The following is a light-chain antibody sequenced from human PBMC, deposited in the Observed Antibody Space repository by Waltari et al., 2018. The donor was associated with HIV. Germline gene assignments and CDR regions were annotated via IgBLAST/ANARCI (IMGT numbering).Light chain of an antibody. J-gene: IGLJ1*01. CDR3: QSYDTSLSVNYV. V-gene: IGLV1-40*01. Sequence: QSVLTQPPSVSGALGQRVTISCTGSRTNIGAGHDVHWYQQLPGTAPKLLIYSNISRPSGVPDRFSASKSGTSASLAITGLRPEDEADYYCQSYDTSLSVNYVFGTVTKVTVL. CDR2: SNI. CDR1: RTNIGAGHD.